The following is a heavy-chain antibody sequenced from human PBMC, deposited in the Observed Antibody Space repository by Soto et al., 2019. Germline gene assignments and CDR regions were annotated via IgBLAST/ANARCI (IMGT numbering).Heavy chain of an antibody. V-gene: IGHV2-5*02. CDR1: GFSLSTSGVG. Sequence: QITLKESGPTLVKSTQTLTLTCTFSGFSLSTSGVGVGWIRQPPGKALEWLALIYWDDDKRYSPSLKSGLTITKDTSKNQVVLTMTNMDPVDTATFYCARTTVAMGDFDYWGQGTLVTVSS. D-gene: IGHD4-17*01. J-gene: IGHJ4*02. CDR2: IYWDDDK. CDR3: ARTTVAMGDFDY.